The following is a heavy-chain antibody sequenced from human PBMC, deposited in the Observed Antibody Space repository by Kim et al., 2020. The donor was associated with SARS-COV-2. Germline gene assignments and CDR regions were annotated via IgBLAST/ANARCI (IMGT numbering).Heavy chain of an antibody. CDR2: IIPIFGTA. CDR3: ARDRRQYGGYPGPYYYCYYGMVV. J-gene: IGHJ6*04. Sequence: SVKVSCKASGGTFSSYAISWVRQAPGQGLEWMGGIIPIFGTANYAQKFQGRVTITADESTSTAYMELSSLRSEDTAVYYCARDRRQYGGYPGPYYYCYYGMVVWGEGTTVTVSS. V-gene: IGHV1-69*13. D-gene: IGHD5-12*01. CDR1: GGTFSSYA.